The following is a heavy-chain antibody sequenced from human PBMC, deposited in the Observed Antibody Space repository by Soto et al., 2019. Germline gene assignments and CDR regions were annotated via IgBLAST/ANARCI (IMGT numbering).Heavy chain of an antibody. J-gene: IGHJ4*02. CDR3: NTVVEIVGAITDDY. Sequence: PGGSLRLSCAASGFTFSNAWMNRVRQAPGKGLEWVGRIKSKTDGGTTDYAAPVKGRFTISRDDSKNTLYLQMNSLKTEDTVVYYCNTVVEIVGAITDDYWGQGTLVTVSS. D-gene: IGHD1-26*01. V-gene: IGHV3-15*07. CDR2: IKSKTDGGTT. CDR1: GFTFSNAW.